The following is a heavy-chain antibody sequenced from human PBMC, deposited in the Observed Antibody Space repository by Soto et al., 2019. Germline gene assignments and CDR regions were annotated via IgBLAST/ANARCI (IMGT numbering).Heavy chain of an antibody. D-gene: IGHD6-6*01. Sequence: GGSLRLSCAASGFTFSNYALSWVRQAPGTGLEWVSAISSAVNTYYADSVKGRFTISRDNSKNTLSLQMNSLRAEDTAVYYCAKQVRDGTSSPYYFDYWGQGTLVTVSS. J-gene: IGHJ4*02. CDR3: AKQVRDGTSSPYYFDY. V-gene: IGHV3-23*01. CDR2: ISSAVNT. CDR1: GFTFSNYA.